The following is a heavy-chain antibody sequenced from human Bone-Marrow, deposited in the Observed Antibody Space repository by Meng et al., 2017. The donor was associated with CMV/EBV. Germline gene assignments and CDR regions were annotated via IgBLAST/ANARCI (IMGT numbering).Heavy chain of an antibody. CDR2: INHSGST. V-gene: IGHV4-34*01. J-gene: IGHJ6*02. CDR1: GGSFSGYY. CDR3: ARDGIVVVPAAPMDYYYYGMDV. Sequence: SETLSLTCAVYGGSFSGYYWSWIRQPPGKGLEWIGEINHSGSTNYNPSLKSRVTISVDTSKNQFSLRLSSVTAADTAVYYCARDGIVVVPAAPMDYYYYGMDVWGQGTTVTVSS. D-gene: IGHD2-2*01.